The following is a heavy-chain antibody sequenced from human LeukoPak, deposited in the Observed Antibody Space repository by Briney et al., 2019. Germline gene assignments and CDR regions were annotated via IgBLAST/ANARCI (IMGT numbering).Heavy chain of an antibody. J-gene: IGHJ4*02. CDR2: MNPNSGNT. CDR1: GYTFTSYD. V-gene: IGHV1-8*01. Sequence: ASVKVSCKASGYTFTSYDTNWVRQATGQGLEWMGWMNPNSGNTGYAQKFQGRVTMTRNTSISTAYMELSSLRSEDTAVYYCARVPYDSSGYFIPPTDYWGQGTLVTVSS. D-gene: IGHD3-22*01. CDR3: ARVPYDSSGYFIPPTDY.